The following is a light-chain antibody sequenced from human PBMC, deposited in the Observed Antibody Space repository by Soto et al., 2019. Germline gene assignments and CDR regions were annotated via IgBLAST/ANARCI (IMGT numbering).Light chain of an antibody. J-gene: IGKJ1*01. CDR1: QSVSSNF. CDR3: QQYGSSPWT. Sequence: EIVLTQSPGTLSLSPGERATLSCRASQSVSSNFLAWYQQKPGQAPSLLIYGASSRATGIPDRFSGSGSGTDFTLTISRLEPEGFAVYYCQQYGSSPWTFGQGTKVEIK. CDR2: GAS. V-gene: IGKV3-20*01.